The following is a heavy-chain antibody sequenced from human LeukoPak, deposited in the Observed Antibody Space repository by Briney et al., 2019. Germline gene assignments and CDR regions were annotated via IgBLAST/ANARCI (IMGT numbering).Heavy chain of an antibody. D-gene: IGHD3-22*01. CDR2: IHYSGST. V-gene: IGHV4-39*01. J-gene: IGHJ4*02. CDR1: GGSIGSSSYY. Sequence: SETLSLTCTVSGGSIGSSSYYWGWIRQPPGKGLEWIGSIHYSGSTYYNPSLKSRVTISVDTSKNQFSLKLSSVTAADTAVYYCARRSDSSGLYWGQGTLVTVSS. CDR3: ARRSDSSGLY.